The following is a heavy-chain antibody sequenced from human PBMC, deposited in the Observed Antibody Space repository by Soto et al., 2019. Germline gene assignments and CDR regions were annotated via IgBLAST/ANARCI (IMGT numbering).Heavy chain of an antibody. CDR1: GGSFSGYY. D-gene: IGHD3-22*01. CDR3: ARTRKDYYDSSGYYRLSDY. Sequence: SETLSLTCAVYGGSFSGYYWSWIRQPPGKGLEWIGEINHSGSTNYNPSLKSRVTTSVDTSKNQFSLKLSSVTAADTAVYYCARTRKDYYDSSGYYRLSDYWGQGTLVTVSS. CDR2: INHSGST. J-gene: IGHJ4*02. V-gene: IGHV4-34*01.